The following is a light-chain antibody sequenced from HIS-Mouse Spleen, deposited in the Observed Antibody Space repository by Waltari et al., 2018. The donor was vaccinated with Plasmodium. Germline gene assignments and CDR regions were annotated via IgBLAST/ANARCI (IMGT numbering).Light chain of an antibody. CDR3: QEYNNWPPWT. J-gene: IGKJ1*01. V-gene: IGKV3-15*01. CDR1: QCVSSN. CDR2: GAS. Sequence: EIVMTQSPATLSVSPGERATLSCRASQCVSSNLAWYQQKPGQAPRLLIYGASTRATGIPARFSGSGSGTEFTLTISSMQSEDFAGYYGQEYNNWPPWTFGQGTKVESK.